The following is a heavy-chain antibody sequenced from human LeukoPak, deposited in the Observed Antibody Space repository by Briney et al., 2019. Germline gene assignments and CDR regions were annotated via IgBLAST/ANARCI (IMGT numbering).Heavy chain of an antibody. CDR1: GGSISSGGYY. D-gene: IGHD1-1*01. CDR3: ARDKGYNSGYGMDV. V-gene: IGHV4-30-2*01. J-gene: IGHJ6*02. CDR2: IYHSGST. Sequence: SQTLSLTCTVSGGSISSGGYYWSWIRQPPGKGLEWIGYIYHSGSTYYNPSLKSRDTISIDTSKNQFSLKLTSVTAADTAVYYCARDKGYNSGYGMDVWGQGTTVTVSS.